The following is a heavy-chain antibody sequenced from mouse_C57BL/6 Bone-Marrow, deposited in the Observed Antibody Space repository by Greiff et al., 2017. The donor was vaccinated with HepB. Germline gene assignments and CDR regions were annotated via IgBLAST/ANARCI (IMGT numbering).Heavy chain of an antibody. CDR3: ARSLRGYAMDY. CDR1: GFTFSDYG. D-gene: IGHD6-2*01. J-gene: IGHJ4*01. V-gene: IGHV5-17*01. CDR2: ISSGSSTI. Sequence: EVQRVESGGGLVKPGGSLKLSCAASGFTFSDYGMHWVRQAPEKGLEWVAYISSGSSTIYYADTVKGRFTFSRDNDKNTLFLQMSSLRSEDTAMYYCARSLRGYAMDYWGQGTSVTVSS.